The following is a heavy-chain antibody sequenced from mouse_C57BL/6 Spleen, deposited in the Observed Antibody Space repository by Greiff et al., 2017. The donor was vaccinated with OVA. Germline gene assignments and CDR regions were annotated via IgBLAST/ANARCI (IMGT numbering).Heavy chain of an antibody. Sequence: QVQLQQSGAELVKPGASVKMSCKASGYTFTSYWITWVKQRPGQGLEWIGDIYPGSGSTNYNEKFKSKATLTVDTSSSTAYMQLSSLTSEDSAVYYCARPNYYGSSLDVWGTGTTVTVSS. J-gene: IGHJ1*03. CDR1: GYTFTSYW. CDR3: ARPNYYGSSLDV. CDR2: IYPGSGST. V-gene: IGHV1-55*01. D-gene: IGHD1-1*01.